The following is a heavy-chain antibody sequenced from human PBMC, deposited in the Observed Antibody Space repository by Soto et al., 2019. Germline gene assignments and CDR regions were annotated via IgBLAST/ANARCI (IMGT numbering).Heavy chain of an antibody. CDR3: AMRYGGTVDY. V-gene: IGHV4-59*08. D-gene: IGHD2-15*01. Sequence: QVQLQESGPGLVKPSETLSLTCTVSGGSIRSYYWSLIRQPPGKGLEWIGYIYYRASTNSNPSLMIRVTISVDTSKNQFSLKLSSVPAADTAVYYCAMRYGGTVDYWGQGTLVTVSS. CDR2: IYYRAST. CDR1: GGSIRSYY. J-gene: IGHJ4*02.